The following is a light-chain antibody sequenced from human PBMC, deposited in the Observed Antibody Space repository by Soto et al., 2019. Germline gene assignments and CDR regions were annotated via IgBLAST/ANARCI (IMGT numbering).Light chain of an antibody. Sequence: EIVMTQSPATLSVSPGERATLSCRASQSVSSNVAWYQQIPGQTPRLLIYGASTRATGIPVRFSGSGSGTEFTVTVSGLQSEDFAVYYCQQYDDGPYTVGQGTKVEI. CDR2: GAS. V-gene: IGKV3-15*01. CDR3: QQYDDGPYT. CDR1: QSVSSN. J-gene: IGKJ2*01.